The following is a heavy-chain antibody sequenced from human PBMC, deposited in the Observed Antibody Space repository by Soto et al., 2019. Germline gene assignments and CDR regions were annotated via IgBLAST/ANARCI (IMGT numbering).Heavy chain of an antibody. V-gene: IGHV3-7*01. CDR3: ARIASSGRGWDV. J-gene: IGHJ6*02. D-gene: IGHD3-10*01. Sequence: EVQLVESGGGLVQPGGSLRLSCVDSGFTFSSYWMSWVRQAPVKGLEWVGNIKQDGSEENYVDSVKGRFTISRDNAKNSMYXXXNXLRAEDTAVYYCARIASSGRGWDVWGQGTTVVVSS. CDR1: GFTFSSYW. CDR2: IKQDGSEE.